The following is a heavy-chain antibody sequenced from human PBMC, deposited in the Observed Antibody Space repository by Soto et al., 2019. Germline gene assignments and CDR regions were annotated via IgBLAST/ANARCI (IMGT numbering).Heavy chain of an antibody. CDR2: IYNSGRT. V-gene: IGHV4-59*02. D-gene: IGHD6-19*01. J-gene: IGHJ6*02. Sequence: SETLSLTCTVSGASVSSYFWSWVRQPPGKGLEWIGYIYNSGRTNYNPSLKSRVTISLDTSDNDFSLRLTSLTAADTAVYYCARVHSGWSSGHGLDVWGQGTKVTVSS. CDR3: ARVHSGWSSGHGLDV. CDR1: GASVSSYF.